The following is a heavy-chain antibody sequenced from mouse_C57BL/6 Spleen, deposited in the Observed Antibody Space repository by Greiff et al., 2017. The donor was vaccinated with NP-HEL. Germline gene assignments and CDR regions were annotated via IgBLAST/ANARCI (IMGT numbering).Heavy chain of an antibody. J-gene: IGHJ2*01. CDR2: INPNNGGT. Sequence: VQLQQSGPELVKPGASVKIPCKASGYTFTDYNMDWVKQSHGKSLEWIGDINPNNGGTIYNQKFKGKATLTVDKSSSTAYMELRSLTSEDTAVYYCARSDSSGYGNFDYWGQGTTLTVSS. V-gene: IGHV1-18*01. CDR1: GYTFTDYN. D-gene: IGHD3-2*02. CDR3: ARSDSSGYGNFDY.